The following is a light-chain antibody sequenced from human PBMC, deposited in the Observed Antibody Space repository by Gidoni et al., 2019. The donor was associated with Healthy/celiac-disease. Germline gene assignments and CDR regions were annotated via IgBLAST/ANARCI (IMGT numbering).Light chain of an antibody. J-gene: IGKJ1*01. V-gene: IGKV3-15*01. Sequence: EIVMTQSPATLSVSPGERATLSCRASQSVSSNLAWYQQTPGQAPRLLTDGASTRATGIPARFSGSGSGREFTLTISGQQSEDFAVYYCQQYNNWPPRTCGQGTKVEIK. CDR2: GAS. CDR3: QQYNNWPPRT. CDR1: QSVSSN.